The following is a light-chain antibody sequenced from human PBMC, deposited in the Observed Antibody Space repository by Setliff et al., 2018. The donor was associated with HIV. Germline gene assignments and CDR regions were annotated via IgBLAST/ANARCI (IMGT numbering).Light chain of an antibody. CDR1: SGSIAGNY. V-gene: IGLV6-57*01. Sequence: NFMLTQPHSVSESPGKTVTISCTRGSGSIAGNYVQWYQHRPDSSPTTVIREDKERPSGVPDRFSGSIDRSTNSASLTISGLRTEDEADYYCQSYDGSTWVFGGGTKVTVL. CDR3: QSYDGSTWV. J-gene: IGLJ3*02. CDR2: EDK.